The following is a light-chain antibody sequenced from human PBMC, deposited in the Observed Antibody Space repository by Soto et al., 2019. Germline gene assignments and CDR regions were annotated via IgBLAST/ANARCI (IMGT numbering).Light chain of an antibody. CDR3: QQLNSYPRT. CDR1: QGIGSY. Sequence: DIQLTQSPSFLSASVGDRVTITCRASQGIGSYLAWYQQRPGKAPKLLIYAASTLQSGVPSRFSGSGSRTEFTLTISSLQPEDFATFYCQQLNSYPRTFGQGTKLEIK. V-gene: IGKV1-9*01. J-gene: IGKJ2*01. CDR2: AAS.